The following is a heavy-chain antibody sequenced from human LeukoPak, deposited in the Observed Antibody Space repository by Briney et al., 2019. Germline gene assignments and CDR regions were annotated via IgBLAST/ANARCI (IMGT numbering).Heavy chain of an antibody. Sequence: PSETLSLTCTVSGGSISIYYWSWIRQPPGKGLEWIGYIYYSGSTNYNPSLKSRVTISVDTSKNQFSLKLSSVTAADTAVYYCARGTSVDYWGQGTLVTVSS. J-gene: IGHJ4*02. V-gene: IGHV4-59*01. D-gene: IGHD1-14*01. CDR2: IYYSGST. CDR3: ARGTSVDY. CDR1: GGSISIYY.